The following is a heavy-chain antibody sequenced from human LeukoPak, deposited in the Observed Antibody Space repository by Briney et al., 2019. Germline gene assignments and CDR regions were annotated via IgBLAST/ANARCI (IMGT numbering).Heavy chain of an antibody. V-gene: IGHV3-74*01. D-gene: IGHD1-14*01. J-gene: IGHJ4*02. CDR2: INPDGSST. CDR1: GFTFNKYW. Sequence: GGSLRLSCVASGFTFNKYWMHWVRQAAGKGLVWVSRINPDGSSTDYADSVKGRFTISRDNAKNTLYLQMNTLRAADTALYFCASITPGYWGQGNLVTVSS. CDR3: ASITPGY.